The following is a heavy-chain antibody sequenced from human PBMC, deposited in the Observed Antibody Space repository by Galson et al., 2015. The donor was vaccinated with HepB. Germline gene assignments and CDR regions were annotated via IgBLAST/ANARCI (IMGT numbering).Heavy chain of an antibody. CDR1: GFTFSSYS. Sequence: SLRLSCAASGFTFSSYSMNWVRQAPGKGLEWVSSISSSSSYIYYADSVKGRFTISRDNAKNSLYLQMNSLRAEDTAVYYCARDYDFWSGYSHYYYYYGMDVWGQGTTVTVSS. CDR3: ARDYDFWSGYSHYYYYYGMDV. D-gene: IGHD3-3*01. V-gene: IGHV3-21*01. J-gene: IGHJ6*02. CDR2: ISSSSSYI.